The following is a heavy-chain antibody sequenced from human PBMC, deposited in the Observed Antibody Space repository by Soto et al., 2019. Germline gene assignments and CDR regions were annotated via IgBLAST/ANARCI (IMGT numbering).Heavy chain of an antibody. J-gene: IGHJ4*02. D-gene: IGHD2-8*01. CDR1: GFTFSSYA. CDR3: AKASGYCTNGVCYYFDY. V-gene: IGHV3-23*01. Sequence: GGSLRLSCAASGFTFSSYAMSWVRQAPGKGLEWVSAISGSGGSTYYADSVKGRFTISRDNSKNKLYLQMNSLRVEDTAVYYCAKASGYCTNGVCYYFDYWGQGTLVTVSS. CDR2: ISGSGGST.